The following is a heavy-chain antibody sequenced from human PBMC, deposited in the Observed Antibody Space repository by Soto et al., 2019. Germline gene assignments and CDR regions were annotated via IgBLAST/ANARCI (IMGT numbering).Heavy chain of an antibody. V-gene: IGHV3-48*02. CDR1: GFTFSSYA. Sequence: PGGSLILSCAASGFTFSSYAMSWVRQAPGKGLEWVSYISSSSSTIYYADSVKGRFTISRDNAKNSLYLQMNSLRDEDTAVYYCASRRSSTSKGLGWFEPWGQGTLVTVSS. J-gene: IGHJ5*02. CDR3: ASRRSSTSKGLGWFEP. D-gene: IGHD2-2*01. CDR2: ISSSSSTI.